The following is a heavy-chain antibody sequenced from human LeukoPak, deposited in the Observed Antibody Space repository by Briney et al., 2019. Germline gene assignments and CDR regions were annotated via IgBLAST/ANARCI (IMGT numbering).Heavy chain of an antibody. CDR2: FYYSGST. V-gene: IGHV4-30-4*07. Sequence: PSQTLSLTCAVSGGSISRGGYSWSWIRQPPGKGLEWIGYFYYSGSTYYNPSLKSRVTISVDKSKNQFSLKLSSVTAADTAVYFCARGPYSYDSSGAFDIWGQGTMVTVSS. D-gene: IGHD3-22*01. CDR1: GGSISRGGYS. CDR3: ARGPYSYDSSGAFDI. J-gene: IGHJ3*02.